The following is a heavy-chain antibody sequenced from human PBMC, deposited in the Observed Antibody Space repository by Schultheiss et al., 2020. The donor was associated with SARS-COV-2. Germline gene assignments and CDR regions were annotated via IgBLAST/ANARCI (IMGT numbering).Heavy chain of an antibody. J-gene: IGHJ4*02. CDR3: AKDQGGSEDY. Sequence: GGSLRLSCAASGFTFSSYAMHWVRQAPGKGLEWVAVISYDGSNKYYADSVKGRFTISRDNSKNTLYLQMNSLRAEDTAVYYCAKDQGGSEDYWGQGTLVTVAS. D-gene: IGHD3-16*01. CDR2: ISYDGSNK. V-gene: IGHV3-30*07. CDR1: GFTFSSYA.